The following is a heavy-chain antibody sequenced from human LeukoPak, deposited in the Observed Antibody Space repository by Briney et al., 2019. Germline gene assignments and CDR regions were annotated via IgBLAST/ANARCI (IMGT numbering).Heavy chain of an antibody. CDR1: GFTFSNAW. CDR3: TRSYSGSQGFDY. V-gene: IGHV3-73*01. Sequence: GGSLRLSCAASGFTFSNAWMSWVRQAPGKGLEWVGRIRSKANSYATAYAASVKGRFTISRDDSKNTAYLQMNSLKTEDTAVYYCTRSYSGSQGFDYWGQGTLVTVSS. D-gene: IGHD1-26*01. J-gene: IGHJ4*02. CDR2: IRSKANSYAT.